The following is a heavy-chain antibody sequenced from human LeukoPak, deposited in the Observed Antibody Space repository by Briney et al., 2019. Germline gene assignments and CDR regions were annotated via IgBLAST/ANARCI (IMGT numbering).Heavy chain of an antibody. CDR1: GGSFSGYY. D-gene: IGHD1-26*01. J-gene: IGHJ4*02. CDR3: ARMVGATRYFDY. CDR2: INHSGST. Sequence: SETLSLTCAVYGGSFSGYYWSWIRQPPGKGLEWIGEINHSGSTNYNPSLKSRVTISVDTSKNQFSLKLSSVTAADTAVYYCARMVGATRYFDYWGQGTLVTVSS. V-gene: IGHV4-34*01.